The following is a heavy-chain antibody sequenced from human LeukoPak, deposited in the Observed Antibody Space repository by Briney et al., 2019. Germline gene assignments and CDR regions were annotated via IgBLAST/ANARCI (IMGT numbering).Heavy chain of an antibody. CDR1: GFNFSDNY. D-gene: IGHD3-9*01. CDR2: ISSSGGYR. J-gene: IGHJ4*02. Sequence: SGGSLRLSCAASGFNFSDNYINWVRQAPGKGLEWVSSISSSGGYRYYADSVKGRFTISRDNAKNSLYLQMNSLRAEDTAVYFCARGKLLYFDFDYWGQGTLVTVSS. CDR3: ARGKLLYFDFDY. V-gene: IGHV3-21*01.